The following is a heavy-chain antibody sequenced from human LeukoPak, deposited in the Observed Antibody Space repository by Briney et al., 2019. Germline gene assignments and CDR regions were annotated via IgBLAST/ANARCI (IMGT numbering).Heavy chain of an antibody. CDR2: IRSKAYGGTT. J-gene: IGHJ2*01. V-gene: IGHV3-49*04. Sequence: GGSLRLSCTASGFTFGDYAMSWVRQAPGKGLEGGGFIRSKAYGGTTEYAASVKGRFTISRDDSKSIAYLQMNSLKTEDTAVYYCRGRGWYGGRWYFDLWGRGTLVTVSS. CDR1: GFTFGDYA. D-gene: IGHD6-19*01. CDR3: RGRGWYGGRWYFDL.